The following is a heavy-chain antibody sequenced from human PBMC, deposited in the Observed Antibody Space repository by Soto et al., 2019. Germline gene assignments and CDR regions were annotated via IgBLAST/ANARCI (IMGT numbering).Heavy chain of an antibody. J-gene: IGHJ4*02. V-gene: IGHV1-69*12. CDR1: GGTFSSYA. CDR2: IIPIFGTA. CDR3: ARENSFCSGGSCFASYFDY. D-gene: IGHD2-15*01. Sequence: QVQLVQSGAEVKKPGSSVKVSCKASGGTFSSYAISRVRQAPGQGLEWMGGIIPIFGTANYAQKFQGRVTITADESTSTAYMELSSLRSEDTAVYYCARENSFCSGGSCFASYFDYWGQGTLVTVSS.